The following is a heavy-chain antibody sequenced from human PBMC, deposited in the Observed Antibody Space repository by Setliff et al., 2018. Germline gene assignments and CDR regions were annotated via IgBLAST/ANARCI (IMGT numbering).Heavy chain of an antibody. D-gene: IGHD1-20*01. CDR3: AKGGNITRETYYYYGMDV. CDR2: IGPYNGNT. J-gene: IGHJ6*02. V-gene: IGHV1-18*01. CDR1: GYTFTRYG. Sequence: GASVKVSCKASGYTFTRYGISWVRQAPGKGFEWMGWIGPYNGNTYYAKKFQGRVAITTDTSTSTAYMELRSLRSDDTAVYYCAKGGNITRETYYYYGMDVWGQGTTVTVSS.